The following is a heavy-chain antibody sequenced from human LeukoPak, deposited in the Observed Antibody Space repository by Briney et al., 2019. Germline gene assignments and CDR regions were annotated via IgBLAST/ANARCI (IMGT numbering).Heavy chain of an antibody. CDR2: ISGSSGST. J-gene: IGHJ6*02. Sequence: GGSLRLSCAASGFTFSSYAMSWVRQAPGKGLEWVSAISGSSGSTYYADSVKGRFTISRDNSKNTLYLQMNSLRAEDTAVYYCAKDSRIVVVPVYYYYGMDVWGQGTTVTVSS. D-gene: IGHD2-2*01. CDR3: AKDSRIVVVPVYYYYGMDV. V-gene: IGHV3-23*01. CDR1: GFTFSSYA.